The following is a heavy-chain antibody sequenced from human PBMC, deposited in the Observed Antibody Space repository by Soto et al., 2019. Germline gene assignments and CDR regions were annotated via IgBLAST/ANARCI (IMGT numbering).Heavy chain of an antibody. V-gene: IGHV1-69*13. CDR3: ASGFLRGSSGYYPRYYFDY. CDR2: IIPIFGTA. D-gene: IGHD3-22*01. Sequence: ASVKVSCKASGGTFSSYAISWVRQAPGQGLEWMGGIIPIFGTANYAQKFQGRVTITADESTSTAYMELSSLRSEDTAVYYCASGFLRGSSGYYPRYYFDYWGQGTLVTVSS. CDR1: GGTFSSYA. J-gene: IGHJ4*02.